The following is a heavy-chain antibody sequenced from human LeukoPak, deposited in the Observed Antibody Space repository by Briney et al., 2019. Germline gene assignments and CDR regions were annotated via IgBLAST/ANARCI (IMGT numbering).Heavy chain of an antibody. CDR1: GFPLSSYG. D-gene: IGHD3-16*01. J-gene: IGHJ4*02. Sequence: GGSLRLSFAAPGFPLSSYGMHWVPKAPGRGLVWVSRVNTDGSTPTYADSVKGRFTISRDNAKNTLYLQMNSLRAEDTAVYYCARDRGSYSDYWGQGTLVTVSS. CDR2: VNTDGSTP. V-gene: IGHV3-74*01. CDR3: ARDRGSYSDY.